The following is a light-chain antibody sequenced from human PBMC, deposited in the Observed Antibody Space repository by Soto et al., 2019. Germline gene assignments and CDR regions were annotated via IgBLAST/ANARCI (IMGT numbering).Light chain of an antibody. J-gene: IGKJ3*01. CDR1: QSIGNW. V-gene: IGKV1-5*03. CDR3: QQYNSYI. Sequence: DIQMTQTPSILSASVGDRVILTCRASQSIGNWLAWYQQKPGKAPKLLIYKASSLESGVPTRFSGRGSGTDFTLNISSTKPEDFATYECQQYNSYIFVPGIKVDIK. CDR2: KAS.